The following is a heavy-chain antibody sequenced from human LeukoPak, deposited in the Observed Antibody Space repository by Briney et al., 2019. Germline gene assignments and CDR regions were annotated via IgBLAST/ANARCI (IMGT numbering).Heavy chain of an antibody. CDR2: IISGGSNT. CDR3: AKRLGRVNYFFGS. Sequence: AIISGGSNTYYADSVKGRFTISRDDSKNTLYLQMNSLRVDDTAIYYCAKRLGRVNYFFGSWGQGTLVTVSS. D-gene: IGHD1-1*01. V-gene: IGHV3-23*01. J-gene: IGHJ4*02.